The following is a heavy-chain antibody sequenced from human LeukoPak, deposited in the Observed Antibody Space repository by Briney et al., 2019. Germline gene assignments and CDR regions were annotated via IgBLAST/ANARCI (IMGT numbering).Heavy chain of an antibody. J-gene: IGHJ4*02. Sequence: GGSLRLSCAASGFTFSSYAMSWVRQAPGKGLEWVSAISGSGGGTYYADSVKGRFTISRDNSKNTLYLQMNSLIAEDTAAYYCANSPLPLDYWGQGTLVTVSS. CDR2: ISGSGGGT. CDR3: ANSPLPLDY. CDR1: GFTFSSYA. V-gene: IGHV3-23*01.